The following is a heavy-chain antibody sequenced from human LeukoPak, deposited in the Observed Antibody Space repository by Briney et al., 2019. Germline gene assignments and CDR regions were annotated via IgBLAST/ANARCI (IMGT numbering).Heavy chain of an antibody. CDR1: GVSISSSSYY. CDR3: AREFGQLWSYFDY. V-gene: IGHV4-39*07. D-gene: IGHD5-18*01. Sequence: SETLSLTCTVSGVSISSSSYYWGWIPQPPGKGLEWIGSIYYSGSTSYNSSLKSRVTISVDKSKNQFSLKLSSVTAADTAVYYCAREFGQLWSYFDYWGQGTLVTVSS. CDR2: IYYSGST. J-gene: IGHJ4*02.